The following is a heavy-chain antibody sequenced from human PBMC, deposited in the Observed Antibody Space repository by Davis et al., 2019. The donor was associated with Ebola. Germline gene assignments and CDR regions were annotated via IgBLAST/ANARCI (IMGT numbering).Heavy chain of an antibody. D-gene: IGHD2-2*01. CDR2: IFYNGRT. CDR1: GDSTRNYY. Sequence: SEPLSPTCTVPGDSTRNYYWTWIRQAPGKGLEWVGTIFYNGRTNYNPSLKSRVTISIDTSKNQFSLKLSSVTAADTAVYYCARLRRTAIVVVPAASGWYGMDVWGQGTTVTVSS. J-gene: IGHJ6*02. CDR3: ARLRRTAIVVVPAASGWYGMDV. V-gene: IGHV4-59*12.